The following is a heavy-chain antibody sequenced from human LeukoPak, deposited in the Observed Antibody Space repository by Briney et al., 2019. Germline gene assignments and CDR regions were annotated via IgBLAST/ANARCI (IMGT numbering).Heavy chain of an antibody. D-gene: IGHD2-21*02. CDR2: ISSSSSYI. J-gene: IGHJ4*02. CDR1: GFTFSSYW. Sequence: GGSLRLSCAASGFTFSSYWMNWVRQAPGKGLEWVSSISSSSSYIYYADSVKGRFTISRDNAKNSLYLQMNSLRAEDTAVYYCARDLYCGGDCYSGFDYWGQGTLVTVSS. V-gene: IGHV3-21*01. CDR3: ARDLYCGGDCYSGFDY.